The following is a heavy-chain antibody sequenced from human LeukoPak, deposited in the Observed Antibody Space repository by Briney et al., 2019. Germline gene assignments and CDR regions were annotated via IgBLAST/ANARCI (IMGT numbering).Heavy chain of an antibody. V-gene: IGHV3-23*01. Sequence: GGSLRLSCAASGFTFSSYAMSWVRQAPGKGLEWVSTISGSGGSTYYADSVKGRFTISRDNSKNTLYLQMNSLRAEDTAVYYCAKGYYDSRGLDYWGQGTLVTVSS. J-gene: IGHJ4*02. CDR2: ISGSGGST. CDR3: AKGYYDSRGLDY. CDR1: GFTFSSYA. D-gene: IGHD3-22*01.